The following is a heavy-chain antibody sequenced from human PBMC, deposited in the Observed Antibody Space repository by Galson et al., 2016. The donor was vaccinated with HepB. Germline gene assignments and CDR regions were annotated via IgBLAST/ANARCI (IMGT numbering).Heavy chain of an antibody. J-gene: IGHJ6*03. CDR3: ARVSPVDYYYYYMDV. Sequence: SLRLSCAASTFTFSDYSMNWVRQAPGKGLEWVSFISGRSSYTYYADSVEGRFTVPRDNAKNSLYLQMNSLRAEDTAVYYCARVSPVDYYYYYMDVWGRGTTVTVS. V-gene: IGHV3-21*01. CDR2: ISGRSSYT. CDR1: TFTFSDYS.